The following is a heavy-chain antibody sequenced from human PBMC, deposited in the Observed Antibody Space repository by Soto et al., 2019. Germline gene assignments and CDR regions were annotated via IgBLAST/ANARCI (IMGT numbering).Heavy chain of an antibody. J-gene: IGHJ4*02. CDR1: GFTFSDHY. CDR2: IRDKANSYTT. D-gene: IGHD3-10*01. Sequence: EVQLVESGGGLVQPGGSLRLSCAASGFTFSDHYMDWVRQAPGKGLEWVGLIRDKANSYTTEYAASVRGRFTISGDESKNSVYLQMTSLKTDDTAVYYCARRPGSGRSVEYWGQGTLVTVSS. CDR3: ARRPGSGRSVEY. V-gene: IGHV3-72*01.